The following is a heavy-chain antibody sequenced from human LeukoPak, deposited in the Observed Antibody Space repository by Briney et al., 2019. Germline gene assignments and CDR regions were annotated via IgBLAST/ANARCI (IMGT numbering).Heavy chain of an antibody. D-gene: IGHD2-15*01. CDR3: AGTIRYCSGGSCYSDAFDI. CDR1: GYSFTSYW. J-gene: IGHJ3*02. Sequence: GESLKISCKGSGYSFTSYWIGWVRQMPGNGLEWMGIIYPGDSDTRYSPSFQGQVTISADKSISTAYLQWSSLKASDTAMYYCAGTIRYCSGGSCYSDAFDIWGQGTMVTVSS. CDR2: IYPGDSDT. V-gene: IGHV5-51*01.